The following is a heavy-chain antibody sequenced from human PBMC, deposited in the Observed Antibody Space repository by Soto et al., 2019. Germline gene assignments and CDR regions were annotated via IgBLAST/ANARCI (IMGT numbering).Heavy chain of an antibody. CDR1: GFSFISSP. CDR3: ANSGQYYDFWSGPY. V-gene: IGHV3-23*01. J-gene: IGHJ4*02. Sequence: PGGSLRLSSAVSGFSFISSPLRWVRRAPGKGLEWVSAISGSGGSTYYADSVKGRFTISRDNSKNTLYLQMNSLRAEDTAVYYCANSGQYYDFWSGPYWGQGTLVTVSS. D-gene: IGHD3-3*01. CDR2: ISGSGGST.